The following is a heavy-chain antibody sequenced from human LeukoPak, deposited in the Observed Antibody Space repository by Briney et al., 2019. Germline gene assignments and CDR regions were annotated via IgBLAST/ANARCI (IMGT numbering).Heavy chain of an antibody. V-gene: IGHV3-30*04. CDR3: ARSRLGYCSGRSCWTFDI. D-gene: IGHD2-15*01. Sequence: GRSLRLSCAASGFTFSSYAMHWVRQAPGKGLEWVAVISYDGSNKYYADSVKGRFTISRDNSKNTLYLEMNSLRADDTAVYYCARSRLGYCSGRSCWTFDIWGQGTMVTVSS. CDR1: GFTFSSYA. J-gene: IGHJ3*02. CDR2: ISYDGSNK.